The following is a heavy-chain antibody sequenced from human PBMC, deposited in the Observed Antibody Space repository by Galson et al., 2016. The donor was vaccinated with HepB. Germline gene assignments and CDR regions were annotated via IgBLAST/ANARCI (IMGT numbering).Heavy chain of an antibody. CDR2: INAYKDTT. J-gene: IGHJ3*02. CDR1: GYTFSIYG. Sequence: SVKVSCKASGYTFSIYGISWVRQAPGQGLEWMGWINAYKDTTDYLQKFQGRVTMTTDTSTSTAYMELRSLRSDDTAVYYCVPDSTGAVRAFDIWGQGTLVTVSS. V-gene: IGHV1-18*01. D-gene: IGHD1-26*01. CDR3: VPDSTGAVRAFDI.